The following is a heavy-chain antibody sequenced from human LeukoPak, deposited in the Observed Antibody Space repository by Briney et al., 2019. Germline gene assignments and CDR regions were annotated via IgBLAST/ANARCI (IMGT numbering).Heavy chain of an antibody. J-gene: IGHJ4*02. CDR1: GGSISTSAYY. CDR2: IYYSGNT. V-gene: IGHV4-39*07. CDR3: ARSPSGYRFDS. D-gene: IGHD3-22*01. Sequence: SETLSLTCIVSGGSISTSAYYWGWIRQPPGEGLQWIGSIYYSGNTYYNSSLKSRVTISVDTSTSQFSLRLSSVTAADTAVYYCARSPSGYRFDSWGQGTLVTVSS.